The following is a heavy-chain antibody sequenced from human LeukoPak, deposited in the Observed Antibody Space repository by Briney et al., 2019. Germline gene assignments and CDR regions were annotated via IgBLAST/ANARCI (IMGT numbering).Heavy chain of an antibody. CDR1: GFTFNNYE. V-gene: IGHV3-48*03. CDR3: ARALYDSSDSDAFDI. J-gene: IGHJ3*02. CDR2: ISSTSGTK. D-gene: IGHD3-22*01. Sequence: PGGSLRLSCAASGFTFNNYEMNWVRQAPGKGLEWVSYISSTSGTKDYADSVKGRFTISRDSAKNSPYLQMNSLRAEDTAVYYCARALYDSSDSDAFDIWGQGTMVTVSS.